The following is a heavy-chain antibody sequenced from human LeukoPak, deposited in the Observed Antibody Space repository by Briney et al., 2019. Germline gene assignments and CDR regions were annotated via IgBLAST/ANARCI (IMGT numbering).Heavy chain of an antibody. V-gene: IGHV3-23*01. D-gene: IGHD2-15*01. CDR1: GFTFSSYG. CDR3: AKDGEVVVVVAATHYYYYYMDV. J-gene: IGHJ6*03. Sequence: GGSLRLSCAASGFTFSSYGMSWVRQAPGKGLEWVSAISGSGGSTYYADSVKGRFTISRDNSKNTLYLQMNSLRAEDTAVYYCAKDGEVVVVVAATHYYYYYMDVWGKGTTVTVSS. CDR2: ISGSGGST.